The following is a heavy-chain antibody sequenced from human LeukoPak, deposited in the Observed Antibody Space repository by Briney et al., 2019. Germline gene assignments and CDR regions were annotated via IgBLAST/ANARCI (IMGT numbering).Heavy chain of an antibody. CDR2: IYYSGSP. D-gene: IGHD3-3*01. Sequence: PSETLSLTCTVSGGSISSYYWSWIRQPPGKGLEWIGYIYYSGSPNYNPSLKSRVTISVDTSKNQFSLKLSSVTAADTAVYYCARAWIGYGAFDIWGQGTMVTVSS. CDR1: GGSISSYY. CDR3: ARAWIGYGAFDI. V-gene: IGHV4-59*01. J-gene: IGHJ3*02.